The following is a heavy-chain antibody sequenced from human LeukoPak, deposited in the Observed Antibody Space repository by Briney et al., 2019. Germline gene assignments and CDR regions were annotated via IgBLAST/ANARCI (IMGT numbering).Heavy chain of an antibody. CDR1: GDSIATGGYY. V-gene: IGHV4-31*02. CDR2: IYHTGST. D-gene: IGHD2-21*02. Sequence: SETLSLTCIVSGDSIATGGYYWGWIRQSPGKGLEWLGYIYHTGSTIYNPSLKSRLSMSVDSSKTQFSLHLNSVTAADPAVYFCARGGVVVTALRFDYWGQGTLVTVSS. J-gene: IGHJ4*02. CDR3: ARGGVVVTALRFDY.